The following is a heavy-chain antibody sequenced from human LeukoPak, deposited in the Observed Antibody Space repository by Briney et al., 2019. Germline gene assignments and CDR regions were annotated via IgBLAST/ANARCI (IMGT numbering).Heavy chain of an antibody. CDR1: GFTFSSYS. J-gene: IGHJ6*02. D-gene: IGHD2-2*01. CDR3: ARDGTGCSSTSCYYYYGMDV. V-gene: IGHV3-21*01. Sequence: GRSLRLSCAASGFTFSSYSMNWVRQAPGKGLEWVSSISSRSSYIYYADSVKGRFTISRDNAKSSLYLQMNSLRAEDTAVYYCARDGTGCSSTSCYYYYGMDVWGQGTTVTVSS. CDR2: ISSRSSYI.